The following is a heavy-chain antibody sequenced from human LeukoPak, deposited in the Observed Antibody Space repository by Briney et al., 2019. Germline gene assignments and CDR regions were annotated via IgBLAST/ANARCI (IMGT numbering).Heavy chain of an antibody. V-gene: IGHV3-30*18. CDR3: AKRVLWFGGWGMDV. CDR2: ISYDGSNK. J-gene: IGHJ6*04. Sequence: PGRSPRLSCAASGFTFSSYGMHWVRQAPGKGLEWVAVISYDGSNKYYADSVKGRFTISRDNSKNTLYLQMNSLRAEDTAVYYCAKRVLWFGGWGMDVWGKGTTVTVSS. CDR1: GFTFSSYG. D-gene: IGHD3-10*01.